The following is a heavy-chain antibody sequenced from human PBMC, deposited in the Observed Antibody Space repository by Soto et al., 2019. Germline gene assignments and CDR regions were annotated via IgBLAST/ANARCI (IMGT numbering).Heavy chain of an antibody. V-gene: IGHV1-2*04. D-gene: IGHD2-8*01. CDR3: ARDVEMATNSGLMDYYYGMDV. J-gene: IGHJ6*02. CDR1: GYTFTGYY. Sequence: GASVKVSCTAPGYTFTGYYRHWVRQAPGQGLEWMGWINPNSGGTNYAQKFQGWVTMTRDTSISTAYMELSRLRSDDTAVYYCARDVEMATNSGLMDYYYGMDVWGQGTTVTVSS. CDR2: INPNSGGT.